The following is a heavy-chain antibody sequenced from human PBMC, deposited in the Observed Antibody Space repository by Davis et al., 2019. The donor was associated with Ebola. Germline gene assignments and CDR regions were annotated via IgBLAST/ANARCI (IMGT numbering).Heavy chain of an antibody. D-gene: IGHD1-1*01. J-gene: IGHJ4*02. CDR2: ISHSGNT. CDR3: ESETRLGY. V-gene: IGHV4-59*11. CDR1: SVSISSHY. Sequence: PSETLSLTCTVSSVSISSHYWSWIRQPPGKGLEWIAYISHSGNTFYNPSLKSRVTMSVDTSNNQFSLKLSSVTAADTAVYYCESETRLGYWGQGTLVTVSS.